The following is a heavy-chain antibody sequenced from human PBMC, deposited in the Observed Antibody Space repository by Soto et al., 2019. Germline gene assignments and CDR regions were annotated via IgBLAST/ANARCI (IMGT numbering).Heavy chain of an antibody. V-gene: IGHV1-18*01. CDR2: ISAYNGNT. CDR1: GYTFTSYV. CDR3: ARGGLLWFGELYPGGAFDI. Sequence: ASVKVSCKASGYTFTSYVISWVRQAPGQGLEWMGWISAYNGNTNYAQKLQGRVTMTTDTSTSTAYMELRSLSSDDPAVYYCARGGLLWFGELYPGGAFDIWGQGTMVTVSS. J-gene: IGHJ3*02. D-gene: IGHD3-10*01.